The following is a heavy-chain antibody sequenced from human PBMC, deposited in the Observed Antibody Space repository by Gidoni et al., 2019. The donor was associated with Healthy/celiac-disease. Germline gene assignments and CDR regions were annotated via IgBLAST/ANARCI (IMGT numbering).Heavy chain of an antibody. Sequence: EVQLVESGGGFVQPGGSLRLSCAASGFTFSSYWMSWVRQAPGKGLEGVANIKQDGSEKYYVDSVKGRFTSSRDNAKNSLYLQMNSLRAEDTAVYDCARVELWFGELGYYYGMDVWGQGTTVTVS. CDR2: IKQDGSEK. V-gene: IGHV3-7*01. CDR1: GFTFSSYW. CDR3: ARVELWFGELGYYYGMDV. J-gene: IGHJ6*02. D-gene: IGHD3-10*01.